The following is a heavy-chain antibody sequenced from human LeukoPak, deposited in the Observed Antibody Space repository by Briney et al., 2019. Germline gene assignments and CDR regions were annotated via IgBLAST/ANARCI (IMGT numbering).Heavy chain of an antibody. Sequence: GESLEISCKGFEYSFTSYWIGWVRQMPGKGPEWMGIIHPGDSNIRYSPSFQGQITVSADKSISTAYLQWSSLKAPDTAMYYCARQTPNQYGMDVWGTGTTVTVSS. CDR2: IHPGDSNI. V-gene: IGHV5-51*01. CDR1: EYSFTSYW. CDR3: ARQTPNQYGMDV. J-gene: IGHJ6*04. D-gene: IGHD2-15*01.